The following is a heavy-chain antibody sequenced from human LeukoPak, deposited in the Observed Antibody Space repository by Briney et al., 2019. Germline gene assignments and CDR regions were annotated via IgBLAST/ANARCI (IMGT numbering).Heavy chain of an antibody. Sequence: PSETLSLTCTVSGGSIDSSSYYWGWIRQPPGTGLEWIGSIYYSGSTYYNPSLKSRATLSVDTSKNQFSLKLSSVTAADTAVYYCARWGSPSAFDIWGQGTMVTVSS. CDR3: ARWGSPSAFDI. J-gene: IGHJ3*02. V-gene: IGHV4-39*01. CDR1: GGSIDSSSYY. CDR2: IYYSGST. D-gene: IGHD3-16*01.